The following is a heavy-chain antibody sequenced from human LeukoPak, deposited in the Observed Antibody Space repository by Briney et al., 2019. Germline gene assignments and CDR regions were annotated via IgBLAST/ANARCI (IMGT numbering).Heavy chain of an antibody. V-gene: IGHV4-30-2*01. D-gene: IGHD4-17*01. Sequence: SETLSLTCTVSGGSISSGDYYWSWIRQPPGKGLEWIGYIYHSGSTYYNPSLKSRVTISVDRSKNQFSLKLSSVTAADTAVYYCARADYGYFDYWGQGTLVTVSS. CDR2: IYHSGST. J-gene: IGHJ4*02. CDR3: ARADYGYFDY. CDR1: GGSISSGDYY.